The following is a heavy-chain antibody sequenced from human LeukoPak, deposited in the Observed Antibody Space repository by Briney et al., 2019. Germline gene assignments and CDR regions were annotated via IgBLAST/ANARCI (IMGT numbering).Heavy chain of an antibody. CDR1: GYTFIGYY. V-gene: IGHV1-2*02. CDR2: IYRNSGGT. J-gene: IGHJ4*02. CDR3: AVGDILTGYCHY. D-gene: IGHD3-9*01. Sequence: ASVKVSCKASGYTFIGYYMHWVRQAPGQGLEWMGWIYRNSGGTNYAQKFQGRVTMTRDTSISTAYMELSSLRSEDTAVYYCAVGDILTGYCHYWGQGTLVTVSS.